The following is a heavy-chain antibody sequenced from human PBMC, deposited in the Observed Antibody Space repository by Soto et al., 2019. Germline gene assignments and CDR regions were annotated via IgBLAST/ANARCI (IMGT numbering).Heavy chain of an antibody. CDR2: ISGSGGNT. CDR1: GFTFSSSA. V-gene: IGHV3-23*01. D-gene: IGHD4-17*01. CDR3: AKAPATVAYLGNFDY. J-gene: IGHJ4*02. Sequence: GGSLRLSCRASGFTFSSSARSWVRMGPGKGLECVSAISGSGGNTYYADSVKGRFTISSDNSNNTLYLQMNSLRAEDTAVYYCAKAPATVAYLGNFDYWGQGTLVTVSS.